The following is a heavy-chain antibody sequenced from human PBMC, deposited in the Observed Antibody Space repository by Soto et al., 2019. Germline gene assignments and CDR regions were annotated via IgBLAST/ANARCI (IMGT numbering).Heavy chain of an antibody. Sequence: GGSLRLSCAASGFTFSSYWMHWVRQVPEKGLVWVSRINSDGSITNYADAVKGRFTISRDNVKNTLYLQMDSLRAEDTAVYYCVRYPRSVGGSYRPDYWGQGALVTVSS. CDR2: INSDGSIT. D-gene: IGHD3-16*02. CDR1: GFTFSSYW. CDR3: VRYPRSVGGSYRPDY. J-gene: IGHJ4*02. V-gene: IGHV3-74*01.